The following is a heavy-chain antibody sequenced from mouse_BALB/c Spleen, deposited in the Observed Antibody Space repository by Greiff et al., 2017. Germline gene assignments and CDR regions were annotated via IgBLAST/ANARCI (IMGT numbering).Heavy chain of an antibody. CDR1: GFTFSSYT. J-gene: IGHJ4*01. D-gene: IGHD4-1*02. Sequence: EVKLMESGGGLVQPGGSLKLSCAASGFTFSSYTMSWVRQTPEKRLEWVAYISNGGGSTYYPDTVKGRFTISRDNAKNTLYLQMSSLKSEDTAMYYCARSTGTGAMDYWGQGTSVTVSS. CDR3: ARSTGTGAMDY. CDR2: ISNGGGST. V-gene: IGHV5-12-2*01.